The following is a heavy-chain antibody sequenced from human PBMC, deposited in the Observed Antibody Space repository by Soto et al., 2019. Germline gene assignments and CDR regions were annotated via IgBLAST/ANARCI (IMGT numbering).Heavy chain of an antibody. CDR1: GYTFTGYY. Sequence: ASVKASCKASGYTFTGYYMHWVRQAPGQGLEWMGWINPNSGGTNYAQKFQGRVTMTRDTSISTAYMELSRLRSDDTAVYYCARERVGGASSWPLDYWGQGTLVTVSS. J-gene: IGHJ4*02. CDR3: ARERVGGASSWPLDY. D-gene: IGHD6-13*01. V-gene: IGHV1-2*02. CDR2: INPNSGGT.